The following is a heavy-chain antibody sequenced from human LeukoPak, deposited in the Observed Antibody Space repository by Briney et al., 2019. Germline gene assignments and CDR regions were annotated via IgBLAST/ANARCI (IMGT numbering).Heavy chain of an antibody. D-gene: IGHD2/OR15-2a*01. V-gene: IGHV3-53*01. CDR2: IYSGGST. Sequence: VGSLRFSSAASGFTVSSNYMSWVRQAPGKGLEWVSVIYSGGSTYYTDSVKGRFTISRDDSKNTLYLQMNSLRAEDTAVYYCAGASEYTRYYWGQGALVSVSS. J-gene: IGHJ4*02. CDR1: GFTVSSNY. CDR3: AGASEYTRYY.